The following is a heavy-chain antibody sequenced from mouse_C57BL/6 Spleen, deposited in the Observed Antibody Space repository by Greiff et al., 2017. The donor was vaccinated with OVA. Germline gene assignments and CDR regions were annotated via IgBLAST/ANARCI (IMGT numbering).Heavy chain of an antibody. CDR3: ARRNYSTRDY. CDR2: ISNGGGST. J-gene: IGHJ2*01. CDR1: GFTFSDYY. V-gene: IGHV5-12*01. Sequence: EVHLVESGGGLVQPGGSLKLSCAASGFTFSDYYMYWVRQTPEKRLEWVAYISNGGGSTYYPDTVKGRFTISRDNAKNTLYLQMSRLKSEDTAMYYCARRNYSTRDYWGQGTTLTVSS. D-gene: IGHD2-5*01.